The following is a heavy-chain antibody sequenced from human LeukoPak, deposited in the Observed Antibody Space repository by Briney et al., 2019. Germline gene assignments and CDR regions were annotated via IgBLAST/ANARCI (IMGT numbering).Heavy chain of an antibody. J-gene: IGHJ4*02. Sequence: SVKVSCKASGGTLSSFVISWVRQAPGQGLEWMGRITPFLGIANYAPRFQGRVTITADESTSTAYMELRSLRSDDTAVYYCARDRDSGSESRSAGFRGQGTLVTVSS. CDR1: GGTLSSFV. V-gene: IGHV1-69*04. CDR2: ITPFLGIA. CDR3: ARDRDSGSESRSAGF. D-gene: IGHD6-25*01.